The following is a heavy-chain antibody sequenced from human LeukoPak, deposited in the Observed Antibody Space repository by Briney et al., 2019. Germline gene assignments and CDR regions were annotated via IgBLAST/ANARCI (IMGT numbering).Heavy chain of an antibody. J-gene: IGHJ4*02. D-gene: IGHD1-26*01. Sequence: SETLSLTCTVSGASISTSSYYWAWIRQPPGKGLEWIGTIYYIGNTFYNPSLKSRVTISVDTSRNQFSLKLNSVTAADTAVYYCARRPRGYFGYWGQGTLVTVSS. CDR2: IYYIGNT. CDR1: GASISTSSYY. CDR3: ARRPRGYFGY. V-gene: IGHV4-39*01.